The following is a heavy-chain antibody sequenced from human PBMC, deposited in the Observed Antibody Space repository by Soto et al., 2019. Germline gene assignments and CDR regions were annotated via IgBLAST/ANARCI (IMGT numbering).Heavy chain of an antibody. CDR2: IIPLFDSA. CDR1: GDTFSNYA. CDR3: AAPNSPSAVTGYFHIEF. D-gene: IGHD3-9*01. J-gene: IGHJ4*02. Sequence: SVKVSCKTSGDTFSNYAISWVRQAPGQGLEWMGGIIPLFDSASYAQRSHDRVTITADKFTSTAYMELRSLTSEDTAVYYCAAPNSPSAVTGYFHIEFWGQGTLVTVSS. V-gene: IGHV1-69*06.